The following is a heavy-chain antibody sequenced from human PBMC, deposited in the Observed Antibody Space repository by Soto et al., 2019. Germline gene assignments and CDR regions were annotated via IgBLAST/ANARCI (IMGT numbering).Heavy chain of an antibody. CDR2: ISGSGGST. Sequence: GGSLRLSCAASGFTFSSYALSWVRQAPGKGLEWVSAISGSGGSTYYADSVKGRFTISRDNSKNTLYLQMSSLRAEDTAVYYCAKSPITIFGVVIRGGGMGVWGQGTTVTVSS. V-gene: IGHV3-23*01. CDR1: GFTFSSYA. D-gene: IGHD3-3*01. J-gene: IGHJ6*02. CDR3: AKSPITIFGVVIRGGGMGV.